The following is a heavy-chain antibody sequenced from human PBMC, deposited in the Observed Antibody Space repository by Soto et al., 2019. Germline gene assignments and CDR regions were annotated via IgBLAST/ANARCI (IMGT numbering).Heavy chain of an antibody. Sequence: QLQLQESGPGLVKPSETLSLTCTVSGGSISSSSYYWGWIRQPPGKGRGWIGTVNYSGSTYYNPSLNSRVTISVDTSKNQFSLKVGSVTAADTAIYYCARLPRIQLWLGWLDPWGQGTRVTVSS. J-gene: IGHJ5*02. CDR1: GGSISSSSYY. CDR2: VNYSGST. V-gene: IGHV4-39*01. D-gene: IGHD5-18*01. CDR3: ARLPRIQLWLGWLDP.